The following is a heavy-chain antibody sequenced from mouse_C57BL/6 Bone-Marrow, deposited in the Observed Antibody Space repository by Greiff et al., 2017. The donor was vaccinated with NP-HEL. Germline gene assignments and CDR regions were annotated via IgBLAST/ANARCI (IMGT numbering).Heavy chain of an antibody. Sequence: EVQLQESGGGLVQPKGSLKLSCAASGFSFTTYAMNWVRQAPGKGLEWVARIRSKSNNYATYYADSVKDRFTISRDDSESMLYLQMNNLKTEDTAMYYCVRLFITTGEYFDVWGTGTTVTVSS. CDR2: IRSKSNNYAT. D-gene: IGHD1-1*01. J-gene: IGHJ1*03. CDR1: GFSFTTYA. V-gene: IGHV10-1*01. CDR3: VRLFITTGEYFDV.